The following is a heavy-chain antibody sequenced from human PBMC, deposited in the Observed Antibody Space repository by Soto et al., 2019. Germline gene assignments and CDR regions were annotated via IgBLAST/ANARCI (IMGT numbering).Heavy chain of an antibody. J-gene: IGHJ4*02. CDR3: ARESGYDSPDD. CDR1: GNTFSSSS. V-gene: IGHV1-69*08. CDR2: IIPVLGTT. D-gene: IGHD5-12*01. Sequence: QVQLVQSGAEVKKPGSSVKVSCKTSGNTFSSSSITWVRQAPGQGLEWMGKIIPVLGTTQYTQKIQGRLTITADKSTSTAYLELSSLRSEDTAIYFCARESGYDSPDDWGQGTLVTVSS.